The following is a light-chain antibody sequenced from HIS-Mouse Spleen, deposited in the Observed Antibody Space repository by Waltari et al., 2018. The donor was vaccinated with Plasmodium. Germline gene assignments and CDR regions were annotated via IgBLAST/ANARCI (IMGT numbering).Light chain of an antibody. J-gene: IGKJ3*01. V-gene: IGKV3-15*01. Sequence: EIVMTQSPATLSVSPGERANLSCRASQSVSSNLARYQQKPGQAPRLLIYGASTRATGIPARFSGSGSGTEFTLTISSLQSEDFAVYYCQQYNNWSFTFGPGTKVDIK. CDR1: QSVSSN. CDR2: GAS. CDR3: QQYNNWSFT.